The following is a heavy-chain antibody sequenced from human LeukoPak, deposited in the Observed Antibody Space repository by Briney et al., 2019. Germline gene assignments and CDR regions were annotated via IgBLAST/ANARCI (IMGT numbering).Heavy chain of an antibody. CDR2: IWYDGSNK. Sequence: PAGGSLRLSCAASGFTFSSYGMHWVRQAPGKGLEGVAVIWYDGSNKYYADPVKGRFTISRDNNKNTLYLQMNSLRAEDTAVYYCARDRGSGLHFDYWGQGTLVTVSS. J-gene: IGHJ4*02. CDR3: ARDRGSGLHFDY. D-gene: IGHD2-15*01. CDR1: GFTFSSYG. V-gene: IGHV3-33*01.